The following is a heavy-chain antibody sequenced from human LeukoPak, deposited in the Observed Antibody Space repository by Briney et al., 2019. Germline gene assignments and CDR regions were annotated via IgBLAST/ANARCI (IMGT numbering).Heavy chain of an antibody. CDR2: IYYSGST. D-gene: IGHD3-22*01. J-gene: IGHJ4*02. Sequence: SETLSLTCTVSGGSISSYDWSWIRQPPGKGLEWIGYIYYSGSTNYNPSLKSRVTISVDTSKNQFSLKLSSVTAADTAVYYCARDNNYYDTSGYYSLFDYWGQGTLVTVSS. V-gene: IGHV4-59*01. CDR3: ARDNNYYDTSGYYSLFDY. CDR1: GGSISSYD.